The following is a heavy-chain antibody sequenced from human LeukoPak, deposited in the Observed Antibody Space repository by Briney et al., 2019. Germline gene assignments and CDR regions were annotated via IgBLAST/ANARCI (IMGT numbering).Heavy chain of an antibody. CDR1: GGSISSYY. CDR2: IYYSGST. D-gene: IGHD2-2*01. CDR3: ARVGGYCSSTSCPVGRASKHMDV. V-gene: IGHV4-59*08. Sequence: SETLSLTCTVSGGSISSYYWSWIRQPPGKGLEWIGYIYYSGSTNYNPSLKSRVTISVDTSKNQFSLKLSSVTAADTAVYYCARVGGYCSSTSCPVGRASKHMDVWGKGTTVTVSS. J-gene: IGHJ6*03.